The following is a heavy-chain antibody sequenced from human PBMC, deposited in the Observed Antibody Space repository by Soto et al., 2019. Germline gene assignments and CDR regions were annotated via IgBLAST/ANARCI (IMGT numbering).Heavy chain of an antibody. CDR1: GYTFTNNV. CDR2: IHTAKGNT. D-gene: IGHD1-7*01. CDR3: ARDPIWTYPWNYARLNYLDP. V-gene: IGHV1-3*04. Sequence: ASVKVSCKASGYTFTNNVIHWLRQAPGQTLEWMGWIHTAKGNTKYSQKFEARVTLTRDTAASTAYMELNSLRSDDTAVYYCARDPIWTYPWNYARLNYLDPWGPGTLVTVYS. J-gene: IGHJ5*02.